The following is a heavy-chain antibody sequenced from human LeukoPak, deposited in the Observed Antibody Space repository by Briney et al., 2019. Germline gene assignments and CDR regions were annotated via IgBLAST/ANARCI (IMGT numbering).Heavy chain of an antibody. CDR3: ARGDGYSSTRPFDY. V-gene: IGHV1-69*04. CDR1: GGTFSSYA. D-gene: IGHD6-13*01. Sequence: GSSVKVSCKASGGTFSSYAISWVRQAPGQGLEWMGRIIPILGIANYAQKFQGRVTITADKSTSTAYMELSSLRSEDTAVYYCARGDGYSSTRPFDYWGQGTLVTVSS. CDR2: IIPILGIA. J-gene: IGHJ4*02.